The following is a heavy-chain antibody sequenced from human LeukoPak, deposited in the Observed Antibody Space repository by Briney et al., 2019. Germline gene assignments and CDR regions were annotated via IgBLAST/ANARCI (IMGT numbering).Heavy chain of an antibody. CDR1: GFTFSSYA. V-gene: IGHV3-23*01. Sequence: GGSLRLSCAASGFTFSSYAMSWVRQAPGKGLEWVSTISGSGDGIYYGDSVKGRFTISRDNSKNTLYLQMNSLRAGDTAVYYCAKEDWGYQGNIDYWGQGTLVTVSS. CDR3: AKEDWGYQGNIDY. J-gene: IGHJ4*02. CDR2: ISGSGDGI. D-gene: IGHD2-2*01.